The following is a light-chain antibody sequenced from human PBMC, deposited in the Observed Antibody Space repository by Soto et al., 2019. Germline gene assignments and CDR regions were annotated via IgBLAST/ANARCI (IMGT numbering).Light chain of an antibody. CDR2: YDG. CDR3: QVWDIMTDNYV. CDR1: NIGNKR. V-gene: IGLV3-21*04. J-gene: IGLJ1*01. Sequence: SYELTQPPSVSVAPEKTATITCGGNNIGNKRVHWYRQKPGQAPVLVISYDGDRPSGIPERFSGSNSGNTATLTISRVEDGDEADYYCQVWDIMTDNYVFGPGTKVTVL.